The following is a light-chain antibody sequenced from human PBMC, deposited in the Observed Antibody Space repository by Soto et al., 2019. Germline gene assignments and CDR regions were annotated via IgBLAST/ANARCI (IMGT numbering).Light chain of an antibody. V-gene: IGKV3-15*01. J-gene: IGKJ1*01. CDR3: RSYNNWTPWT. CDR2: GAS. Sequence: EIVMTQSPATPSVSPGERATLSCRASQSVRSNLAWYQQKPGQAPRLLVYGASNSATGIPARFSGSGFGTEFTPTISPLPSVDLAVYYCRSYNNWTPWTLGQGTKVDIK. CDR1: QSVRSN.